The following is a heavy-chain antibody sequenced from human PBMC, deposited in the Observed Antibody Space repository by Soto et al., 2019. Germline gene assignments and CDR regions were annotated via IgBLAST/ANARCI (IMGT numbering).Heavy chain of an antibody. CDR2: INPSGGST. CDR1: GYTFTSYY. Sequence: QVQLVQSGAEVKKPGASVKVSCKASGYTFTSYYMHWVRQAPGQGLEWMGIINPSGGSTSYAQKFQGRVTMTRDTSTSTVYMELSSLRSEDTAVYYCARTYRRVPYSSGWTAFDPWGQGTLVTVSS. CDR3: ARTYRRVPYSSGWTAFDP. D-gene: IGHD6-19*01. J-gene: IGHJ5*02. V-gene: IGHV1-46*01.